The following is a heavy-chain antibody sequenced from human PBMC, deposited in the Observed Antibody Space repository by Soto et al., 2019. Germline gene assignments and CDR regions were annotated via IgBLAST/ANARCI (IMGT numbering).Heavy chain of an antibody. V-gene: IGHV4-31*03. CDR2: IYYSGST. Sequence: SETLSLTCTVSGGSISSGGYYLSWIRQHPGKGLEWIGYIYYSGSTYYNPSLKSRVTISVDTSKNQFSLKLSSVTAADTAVYYCARGTTYYYDSSGYSHFDYWGQGTLVTVSS. CDR3: ARGTTYYYDSSGYSHFDY. CDR1: GGSISSGGYY. D-gene: IGHD3-22*01. J-gene: IGHJ4*02.